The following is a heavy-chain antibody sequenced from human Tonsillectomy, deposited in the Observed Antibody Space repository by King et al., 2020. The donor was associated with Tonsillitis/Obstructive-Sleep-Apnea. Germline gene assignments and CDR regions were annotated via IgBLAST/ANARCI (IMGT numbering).Heavy chain of an antibody. CDR1: GFTLSSYG. Sequence: VQLVESGGGVVQPGRSLRLSCAASGFTLSSYGMQWVRQAPGKGLEWVAVISYDGNTKYYADSVKGRFTISRDNSKNTLYLQVNSLRAEDTAVFYCAKEGTAMVARHFDCLGQGTLVTVSS. V-gene: IGHV3-30*18. CDR3: AKEGTAMVARHFDC. D-gene: IGHD5-18*01. CDR2: ISYDGNTK. J-gene: IGHJ4*02.